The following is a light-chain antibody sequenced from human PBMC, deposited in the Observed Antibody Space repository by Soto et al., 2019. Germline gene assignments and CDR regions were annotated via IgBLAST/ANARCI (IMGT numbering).Light chain of an antibody. CDR3: HQYNAYPYT. V-gene: IGKV1-5*01. CDR2: DVF. CDR1: QSITQW. J-gene: IGKJ2*01. Sequence: DIRMTQSPSTLSASVGDRVTMTCRASQSITQWLAWFQQKPGKAPNLLIYDVFTLESGVPSRFSGSGSGTEFTLTISSLQPDDLGTYFCHQYNAYPYTFGQGTKVEIK.